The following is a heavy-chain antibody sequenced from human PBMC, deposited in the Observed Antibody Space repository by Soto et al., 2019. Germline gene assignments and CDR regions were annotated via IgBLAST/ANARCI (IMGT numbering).Heavy chain of an antibody. D-gene: IGHD4-17*01. Sequence: KTSETLSLTCTVSGGSISIGGYYWSWILQHPGKGLEWIGYIYYSGSTYYNPSLKSRVTISVDTSKNQFSLKLSSVTAADTAVYYCARVEARGLRTVYYYYGMDVWGQGTTVTVSS. V-gene: IGHV4-31*03. CDR3: ARVEARGLRTVYYYYGMDV. J-gene: IGHJ6*02. CDR2: IYYSGST. CDR1: GGSISIGGYY.